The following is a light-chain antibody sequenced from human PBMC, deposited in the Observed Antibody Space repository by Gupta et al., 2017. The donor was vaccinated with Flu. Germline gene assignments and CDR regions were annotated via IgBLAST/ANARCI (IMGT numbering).Light chain of an antibody. CDR1: QSISSN. CDR3: LQYNKFWT. V-gene: IGKV3-15*01. Sequence: SPATLSVSPGERATRSCRASQSISSNLAWYQQRPGQAPRLLIYGASTRATGIPARFSGSGSGTEFTLTVSSLQSEDFAVYFCLQYNKFWTFGQGTKVEIK. CDR2: GAS. J-gene: IGKJ1*01.